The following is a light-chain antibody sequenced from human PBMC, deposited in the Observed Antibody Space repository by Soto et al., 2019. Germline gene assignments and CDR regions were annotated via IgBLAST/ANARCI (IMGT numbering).Light chain of an antibody. Sequence: DIQMTQSPSSLSASVGDRVTITCRAIQGISSSLAWYQHKPGKVPELLIYAASTLHSGVPSRFSGSGSGTDFTLTISSLQPEDVATYYCQEYYSPPFTFGPGTKVNFK. J-gene: IGKJ3*01. V-gene: IGKV1-27*01. CDR3: QEYYSPPFT. CDR1: QGISSS. CDR2: AAS.